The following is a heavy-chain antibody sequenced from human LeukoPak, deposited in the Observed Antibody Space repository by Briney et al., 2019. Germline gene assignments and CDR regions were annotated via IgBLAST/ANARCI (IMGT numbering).Heavy chain of an antibody. J-gene: IGHJ4*02. CDR3: ARDFNGHYYDSSGYLGHFDY. Sequence: MASQTLSLTCTVSGGSISSGDYYWSWIRQPPGKGLEWIGYIYYSGSTYYNPSLKSRVTISVDTSKNQFSLKPSSVTAADTAVYYCARDFNGHYYDSSGYLGHFDYWGQGTLVTVSS. CDR1: GGSISSGDYY. CDR2: IYYSGST. V-gene: IGHV4-30-4*01. D-gene: IGHD3-22*01.